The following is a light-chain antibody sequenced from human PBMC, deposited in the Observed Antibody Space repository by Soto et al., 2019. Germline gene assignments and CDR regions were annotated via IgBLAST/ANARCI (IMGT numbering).Light chain of an antibody. Sequence: EFVLTQYPVTLSLSPGERATLSCRASQSFRGLLAWYQQKPGQAPRLLIYDAYNRATGIPPRFSGSGSGTDFTLTISCLEPEDSALYYSQLRPMWPITFGHGTRLEIK. CDR1: QSFRGL. CDR3: QLRPMWPIT. CDR2: DAY. V-gene: IGKV3-11*01. J-gene: IGKJ5*01.